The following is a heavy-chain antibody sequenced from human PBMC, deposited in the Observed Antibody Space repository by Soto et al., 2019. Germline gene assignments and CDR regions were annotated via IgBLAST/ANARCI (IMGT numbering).Heavy chain of an antibody. CDR2: INSDGSST. CDR1: GFTFSSYW. V-gene: IGHV3-74*01. J-gene: IGHJ5*02. D-gene: IGHD2-2*01. Sequence: VESLRLSCAASGFTFSSYWMHWVRQAPGKGLVWVSRINSDGSSTSYADSVKGRFTISRDNAKNTLYLQMNSLRAEDTAVYYCARGVVVVPAANFDWFDPWGQGT. CDR3: ARGVVVVPAANFDWFDP.